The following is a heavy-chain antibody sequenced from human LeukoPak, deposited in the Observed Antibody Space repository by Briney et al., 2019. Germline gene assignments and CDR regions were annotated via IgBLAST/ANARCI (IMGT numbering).Heavy chain of an antibody. CDR2: IYYSGST. D-gene: IGHD3-9*01. J-gene: IGHJ6*02. V-gene: IGHV4-59*01. CDR3: ARVPIGYLDWLFTDYYYYGMDV. Sequence: PSETLSLTCTVSGGSISSYYWSWIRQPPGKGLEWIGYIYYSGSTNYNPSLKSRVTISVDTSKNQFSLKLSSVTVADTAVYYCARVPIGYLDWLFTDYYYYGMDVWGQGTTVTVSS. CDR1: GGSISSYY.